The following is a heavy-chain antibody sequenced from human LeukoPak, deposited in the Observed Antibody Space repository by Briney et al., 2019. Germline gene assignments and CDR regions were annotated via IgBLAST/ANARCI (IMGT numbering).Heavy chain of an antibody. CDR1: GGSISNSRYF. D-gene: IGHD6-13*01. J-gene: IGHJ6*03. CDR3: ARHSYSSSWPYYYYMDV. Sequence: SETLSLTCNVSGGSISNSRYFWGWIRQPPGKGLEWIGNIFYGGSTYYNPSLKSRVTISVDTSKNQFSLKLSSVTAADTAVYYCARHSYSSSWPYYYYMDVWGKGTTVTISS. V-gene: IGHV4-39*01. CDR2: IFYGGST.